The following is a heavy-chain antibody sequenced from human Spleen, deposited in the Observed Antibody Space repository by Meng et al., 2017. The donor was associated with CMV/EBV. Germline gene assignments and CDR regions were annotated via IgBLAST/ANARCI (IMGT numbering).Heavy chain of an antibody. Sequence: SVKVSCKASGGTFSSYAISWVRQAPGHGLEWMGGIIPILGTANYAQRFQGRVTITTDESTSTAYMELSSLRSEDTAVYYCAKDRGTSYYFDSWGQGTLVTVSS. V-gene: IGHV1-69*05. J-gene: IGHJ4*02. CDR1: GGTFSSYA. CDR2: IIPILGTA. CDR3: AKDRGTSYYFDS. D-gene: IGHD2-2*01.